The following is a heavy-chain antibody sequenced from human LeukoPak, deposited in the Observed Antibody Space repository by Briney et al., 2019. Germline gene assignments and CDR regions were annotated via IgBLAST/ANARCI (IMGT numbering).Heavy chain of an antibody. CDR3: ARDRSNWNYGDY. CDR2: ISAYNGNT. Sequence: ASVKVSCKASGYTFTNYGISWVRQAPGQGLEWMGWISAYNGNTIYAQKLRGRVTMTTDTSTSTAYMELKSLRSDDTAVYYCARDRSNWNYGDYWGQGTLVTVSS. J-gene: IGHJ4*02. CDR1: GYTFTNYG. D-gene: IGHD1-7*01. V-gene: IGHV1-18*01.